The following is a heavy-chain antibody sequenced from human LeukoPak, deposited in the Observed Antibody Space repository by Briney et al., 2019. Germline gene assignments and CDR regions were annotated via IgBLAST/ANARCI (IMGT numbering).Heavy chain of an antibody. V-gene: IGHV3-21*01. D-gene: IGHD3-3*02. CDR1: GFSFSSCG. CDR2: IGPTGTDT. Sequence: GGSLRLSCAASGFSFSSCGFNWVRQAPGKGLEWVSSIGPTGTDTYHADSVKGRFTISRDNAKNSLYLQMDSLRAEDTAVYYCATESIGRHYDYWGQGTLLTVSS. J-gene: IGHJ4*02. CDR3: ATESIGRHYDY.